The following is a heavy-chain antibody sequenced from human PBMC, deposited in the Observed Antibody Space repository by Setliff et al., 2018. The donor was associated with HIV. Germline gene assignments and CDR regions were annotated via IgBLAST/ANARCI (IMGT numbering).Heavy chain of an antibody. J-gene: IGHJ5*02. V-gene: IGHV1-46*01. CDR2: SYFSGGRT. CDR1: GYTFTDYY. CDR3: ARSLPAYCSGGSCYFSCWFDP. Sequence: GASVKVSCKASGYTFTDYYMQWVRQAPGQGLEWMGNSYFSGGRTVYAQKFQGRVTITRDTSASTAYMELSSLRSEDTAVYYCARSLPAYCSGGSCYFSCWFDPWGQGTLVTVSS. D-gene: IGHD2-15*01.